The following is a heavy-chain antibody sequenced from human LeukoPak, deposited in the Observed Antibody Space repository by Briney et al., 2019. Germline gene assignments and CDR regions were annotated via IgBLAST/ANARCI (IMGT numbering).Heavy chain of an antibody. V-gene: IGHV4-59*11. CDR3: ARSKRQNYYYYYMDV. Sequence: PSETLSLTCTVSGGSISSHYWSWIRQPPGKGLEWIGYIYYSGSTNYNPSLKSRVTISVDPSKNQFPLKLSSVTAADTAVYYCARSKRQNYYYYYMDVWGKGTTVTVSS. CDR1: GGSISSHY. CDR2: IYYSGST. J-gene: IGHJ6*03.